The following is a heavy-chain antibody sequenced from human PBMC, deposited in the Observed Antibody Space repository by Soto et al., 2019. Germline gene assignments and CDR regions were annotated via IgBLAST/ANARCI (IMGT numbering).Heavy chain of an antibody. CDR2: ISYDGSNK. D-gene: IGHD4-17*01. V-gene: IGHV3-30*18. Sequence: RRLSCAASGFTFSSYGTHWVRQAPGKGLEWVAVISYDGSNKYYADSVKGRFTISRDNSKNTLYLQMNSLRAEDTAVYYCAKDRTTATSYFDYWGQGTLVTVSS. CDR1: GFTFSSYG. J-gene: IGHJ4*02. CDR3: AKDRTTATSYFDY.